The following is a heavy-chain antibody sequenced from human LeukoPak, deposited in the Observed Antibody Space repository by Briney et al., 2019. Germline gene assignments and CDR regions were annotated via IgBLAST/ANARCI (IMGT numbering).Heavy chain of an antibody. CDR1: GGSIVISSYY. CDR2: MSYGGTS. J-gene: IGHJ4*02. CDR3: ARHSGMVDRHFAH. Sequence: SETLSLTCNVSGGSIVISSYYWGWVRQSPGKGLEWIGSMSYGGTSYYNPSLKSRVTMSVDTSKNTFSLKVTSVTAADTAAYFCARHSGMVDRHFAHWGQGTLVPVSS. D-gene: IGHD3-3*01. V-gene: IGHV4-39*01.